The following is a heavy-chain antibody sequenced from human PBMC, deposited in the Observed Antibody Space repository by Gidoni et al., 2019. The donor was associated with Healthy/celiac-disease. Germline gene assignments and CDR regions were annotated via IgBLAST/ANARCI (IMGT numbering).Heavy chain of an antibody. CDR1: GHTFTSYA. D-gene: IGHD2-15*01. CDR3: ARDLYGCSSGY. Sequence: QVQLGPSGAEANNPRASVKVSCKAPGHTFTSYAMHWVRQAPGQRLEWMGWINAGNGNTTCSQKVQGSVTMTRDTSASTAYMELSSLSSEDTAVYYCARDLYGCSSGYWGQGTLVTVSS. J-gene: IGHJ4*02. V-gene: IGHV1-3*01. CDR2: INAGNGNT.